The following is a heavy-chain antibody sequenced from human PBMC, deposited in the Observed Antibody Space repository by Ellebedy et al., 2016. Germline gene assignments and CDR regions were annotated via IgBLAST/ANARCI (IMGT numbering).Heavy chain of an antibody. CDR3: VKDSSSDDAFDI. CDR1: GFTFSSYA. CDR2: ISSNGGST. Sequence: GESLKISCAASGFTFSSYAMHWVRQAPGKGLEYVSAISSNGGSTYYADSVKGRFTISRDNSKNTLYLQMSSLRAEDTAVYYCVKDSSSDDAFDIWGQGTMVTVSS. J-gene: IGHJ3*02. D-gene: IGHD6-25*01. V-gene: IGHV3-64D*06.